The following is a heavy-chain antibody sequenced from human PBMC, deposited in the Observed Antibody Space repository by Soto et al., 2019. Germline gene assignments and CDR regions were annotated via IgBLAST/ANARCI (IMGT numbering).Heavy chain of an antibody. CDR2: INHSGST. Sequence: SETLSLTCAVYGGSFSGYYWSWIRQPPGKGLEWIGEINHSGSTNYNPSLKSRVTISVDTSKNQFSLKLSSVTAADTAVYYCARGKLSDYVWGSCRYHFDYWGQGPVVTASS. V-gene: IGHV4-34*01. J-gene: IGHJ4*02. CDR3: ARGKLSDYVWGSCRYHFDY. D-gene: IGHD3-16*02. CDR1: GGSFSGYY.